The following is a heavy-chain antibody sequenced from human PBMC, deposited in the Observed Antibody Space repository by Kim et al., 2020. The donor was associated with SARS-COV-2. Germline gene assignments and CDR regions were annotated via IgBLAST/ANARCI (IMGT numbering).Heavy chain of an antibody. CDR2: ISWNSGSI. CDR3: AKDQAYCGGDCPDYYYYGMDV. J-gene: IGHJ6*02. D-gene: IGHD2-21*02. CDR1: GFTFDDYA. V-gene: IGHV3-9*01. Sequence: GGSLRLSCAASGFTFDDYAMHWVRQAPGKGLEWVSGISWNSGSIGYADSVKGRFTISRDNAKNSLYLQMNSLRAEDTALYYCAKDQAYCGGDCPDYYYYGMDVWGQGTTVTVSS.